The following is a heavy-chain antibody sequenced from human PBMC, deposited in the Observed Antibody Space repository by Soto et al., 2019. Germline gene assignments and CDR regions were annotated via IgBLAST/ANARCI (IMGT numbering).Heavy chain of an antibody. Sequence: SVKVSCKASGGTFRSYGINWVRQAPGQGLEWMGGTVPSYGTANYAQKFQGRLTITADTSTSTAYMELSSLRYEDTAVYYCARSVDVGALYYGMDVWGQGTTVTVSS. CDR3: ARSVDVGALYYGMDV. D-gene: IGHD1-26*01. J-gene: IGHJ6*02. CDR1: GGTFRSYG. V-gene: IGHV1-69*06. CDR2: TVPSYGTA.